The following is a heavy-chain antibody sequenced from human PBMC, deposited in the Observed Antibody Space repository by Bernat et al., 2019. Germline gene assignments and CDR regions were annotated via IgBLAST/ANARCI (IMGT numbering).Heavy chain of an antibody. J-gene: IGHJ4*02. CDR3: AKSRLSGSYLYYFDY. CDR1: GFSFSTYT. V-gene: IGHV3-23*04. Sequence: EVQLVESGGGLVQPGGSLRLSCAASGFSFSTYTMSWVRQAPGMGLEWVSVIGDSGGGTYYADSVKGRFSISRDNSKNTLFLQMNSLRAEDTAVYYCAKSRLSGSYLYYFDYWGQGTLVTVSS. CDR2: IGDSGGGT. D-gene: IGHD1-26*01.